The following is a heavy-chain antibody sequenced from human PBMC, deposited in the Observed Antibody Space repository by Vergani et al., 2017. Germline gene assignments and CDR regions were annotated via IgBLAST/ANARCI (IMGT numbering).Heavy chain of an antibody. Sequence: EVQLVESGGGLVQPGRSLRLSCTASGFTFGDYAMSWFRQAPGKGLEWVGFIRSKAYGGTTEYAASVKGRFTISRDESKSIAYLQMNSLKTEDTAVYYCTRDRRSIAARLYNYYYYMDVWGKGTTVTVSS. CDR2: IRSKAYGGTT. J-gene: IGHJ6*03. V-gene: IGHV3-49*03. CDR3: TRDRRSIAARLYNYYYYMDV. D-gene: IGHD6-6*01. CDR1: GFTFGDYA.